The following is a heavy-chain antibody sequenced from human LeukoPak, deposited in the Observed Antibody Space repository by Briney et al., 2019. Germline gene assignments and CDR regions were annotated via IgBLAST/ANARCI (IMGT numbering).Heavy chain of an antibody. J-gene: IGHJ4*02. V-gene: IGHV3-21*01. CDR1: GFTFSIYS. CDR3: ARRYCTNTNCYAFDY. Sequence: GGSLRLSCAASGFTFSIYSMNWVRQTPGKGLEWVSSISDNSNYIYYADSLKGRFTISRDNAKNSLYLQMNSLRAEDTAVYYCARRYCTNTNCYAFDYWGQGTLVTVSS. D-gene: IGHD2-2*01. CDR2: ISDNSNYI.